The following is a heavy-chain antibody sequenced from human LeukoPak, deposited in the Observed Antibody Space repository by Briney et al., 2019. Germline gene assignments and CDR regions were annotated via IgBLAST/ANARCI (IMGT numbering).Heavy chain of an antibody. Sequence: GGSLRLSCAASEFDFSTHAMTWVRQAPGKGLEWVSAISISGTKTYYADSVKGRFTISRDNSKNTLYLQMHSLRAEDTAVYYCANEIRPNDYWGQGTLVTVSS. D-gene: IGHD4-17*01. J-gene: IGHJ4*02. CDR2: ISISGTKT. V-gene: IGHV3-23*01. CDR3: ANEIRPNDY. CDR1: EFDFSTHA.